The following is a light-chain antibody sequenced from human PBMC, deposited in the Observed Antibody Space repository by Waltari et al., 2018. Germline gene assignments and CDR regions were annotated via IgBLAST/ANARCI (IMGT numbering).Light chain of an antibody. V-gene: IGKV4-1*01. CDR3: QQYLTSSWT. Sequence: DIVMTQSPDSLAVSLGETATFHCKSSQSVLYSSNNKNYLAWYQQKPGQPPKLLIYGASTRESGVPDRFSGSGSGTDFTLTISSLQAEDVAVYYCQQYLTSSWTFGQGTKVEIK. CDR1: QSVLYSSNNKNY. CDR2: GAS. J-gene: IGKJ1*01.